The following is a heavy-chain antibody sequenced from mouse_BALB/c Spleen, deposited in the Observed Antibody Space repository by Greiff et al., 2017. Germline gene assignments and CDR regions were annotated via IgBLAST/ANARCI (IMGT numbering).Heavy chain of an antibody. V-gene: IGHV3-2*02. CDR3: ARRGDYDPFAY. CDR1: GYSITSDYA. D-gene: IGHD2-4*01. CDR2: ISYSGST. J-gene: IGHJ3*01. Sequence: VQLKESGPGLVKPSQSLSLTCTVTGYSITSDYAWNWIRQFPGNKLEWMGYISYSGSTSYNPSLKSRISITQDTSKNQFFLQLNSVTTEDTATYYCARRGDYDPFAYWGQGTLVTVSA.